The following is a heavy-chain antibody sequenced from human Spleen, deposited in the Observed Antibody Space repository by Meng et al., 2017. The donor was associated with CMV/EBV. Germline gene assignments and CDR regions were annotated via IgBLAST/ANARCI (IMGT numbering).Heavy chain of an antibody. Sequence: GESLKISCAASGFTFSSYAMSWVRQGPGKGLEWVSSISSSSSYIYYADSVKGRFTISRDNAKNSLYLQMNNLRAEDTAVYYCAAGLLSGDYPTPYGMDVWGQGTTVTVSS. CDR3: AAGLLSGDYPTPYGMDV. CDR1: GFTFSSYA. CDR2: ISSSSSYI. V-gene: IGHV3-21*04. D-gene: IGHD3-3*01. J-gene: IGHJ6*02.